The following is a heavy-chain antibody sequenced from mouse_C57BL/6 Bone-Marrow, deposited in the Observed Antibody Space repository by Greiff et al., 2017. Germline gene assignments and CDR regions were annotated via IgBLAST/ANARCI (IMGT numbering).Heavy chain of an antibody. CDR2: INPGSGST. Sequence: VQLQQPGAELVKPGASVKMSCKASGYTFTSYWITWVKQRPGQGLEWIGDINPGSGSTNYNEKFKSKATLTVDTSSSTAYMQLSSLTSEDSAVYYCARPYYSNYWYVDVWGTGTTVTVSS. D-gene: IGHD2-5*01. CDR1: GYTFTSYW. J-gene: IGHJ1*03. V-gene: IGHV1-55*01. CDR3: ARPYYSNYWYVDV.